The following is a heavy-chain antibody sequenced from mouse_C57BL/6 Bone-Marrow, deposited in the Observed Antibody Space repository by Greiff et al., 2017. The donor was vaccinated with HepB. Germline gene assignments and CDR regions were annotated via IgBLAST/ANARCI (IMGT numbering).Heavy chain of an antibody. D-gene: IGHD3-2*02. CDR2: IDPETGGT. CDR1: GYTFTDYE. V-gene: IGHV1-15*01. CDR3: TRQLRLLGFDY. J-gene: IGHJ2*01. Sequence: VQLQESGAELVRPGASVTLSCTASGYTFTDYEMHWVQQTPVHGLEWIGAIDPETGGTAYNQTFKVKAILTADKASTTAYMELRSLTSEDSAVYYYTRQLRLLGFDYWGQGTTLTVTA.